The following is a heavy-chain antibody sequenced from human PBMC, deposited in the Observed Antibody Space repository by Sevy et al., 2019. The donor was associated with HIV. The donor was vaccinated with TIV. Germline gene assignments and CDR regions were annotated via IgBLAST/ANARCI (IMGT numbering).Heavy chain of an antibody. V-gene: IGHV4-39*01. J-gene: IGHJ4*02. Sequence: SETLSLTCTVSGGSVSRSTYYWGWIRQPPGKGLEWFGSIYYSGSTYYNPSLKSRVTISVDTSKNQFSLKLRSVTAADTAVYYCARHSSMTTVTMNYWGQGTLVTVSS. CDR3: ARHSSMTTVTMNY. D-gene: IGHD4-17*01. CDR1: GGSVSRSTYY. CDR2: IYYSGST.